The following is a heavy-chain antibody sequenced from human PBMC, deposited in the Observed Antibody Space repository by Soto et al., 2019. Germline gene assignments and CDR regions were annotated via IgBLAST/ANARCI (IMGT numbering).Heavy chain of an antibody. Sequence: EVQLLEAGGKLVQPGGSLRLSCGASGFTFHKYAMSWVRQAPGKGLEWVSVIYSGGSTYYADSVKGRFTISRDNSKNTLYLQMNSLRAEDTAVYYCARASTYGSPWYYGMDVWGQGTTVTVSS. CDR3: ARASTYGSPWYYGMDV. V-gene: IGHV3-23*03. J-gene: IGHJ6*02. CDR2: IYSGGST. CDR1: GFTFHKYA. D-gene: IGHD3-10*01.